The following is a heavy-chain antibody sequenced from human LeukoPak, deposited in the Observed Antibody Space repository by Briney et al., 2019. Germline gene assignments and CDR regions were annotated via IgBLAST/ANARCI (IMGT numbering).Heavy chain of an antibody. CDR2: IIPIFGTA. V-gene: IGHV1-69*05. CDR1: GGTFSSYA. Sequence: ASVKVSCKASGGTFSSYAISWVRQAPGQGLEWMGGIIPIFGTANYAQKFQGRVTITTDESTSTAYMELSSLRSEDTAVYYCARGIRNTPTGFDPWGQGTLVTVSS. D-gene: IGHD5-18*01. CDR3: ARGIRNTPTGFDP. J-gene: IGHJ5*02.